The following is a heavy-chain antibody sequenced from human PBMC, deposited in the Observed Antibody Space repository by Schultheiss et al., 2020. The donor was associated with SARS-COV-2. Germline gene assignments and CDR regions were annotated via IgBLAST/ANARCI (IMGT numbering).Heavy chain of an antibody. V-gene: IGHV4-34*01. J-gene: IGHJ2*01. D-gene: IGHD2-15*01. CDR1: GGSFSGYY. CDR3: ARGPDIVVVVAARSRNWYFDL. Sequence: SETLSLTCAVYGGSFSGYYWSWIRQPPGKGLEWIGEINHSGSTNYNPSLKSRVTISVDTSKNQFSLKLSSVTAADTAVYYCARGPDIVVVVAARSRNWYFDLWGRGTLVTVSS. CDR2: INHSGST.